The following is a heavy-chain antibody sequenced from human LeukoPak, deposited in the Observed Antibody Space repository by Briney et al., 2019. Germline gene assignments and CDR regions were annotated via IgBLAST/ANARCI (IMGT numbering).Heavy chain of an antibody. CDR3: ARGKGYSNEAFDY. Sequence: SQTPSLTCTVSGGSISSGSYYWSWIRQPAGKGLEWIGRIYTSGSTNYNPSLKSRVTISVDTSKNQFSLKLSSVTAADTAVYYCARGKGYSNEAFDYWGQGTLVTVSS. CDR1: GGSISSGSYY. V-gene: IGHV4-61*02. D-gene: IGHD4-11*01. J-gene: IGHJ4*02. CDR2: IYTSGST.